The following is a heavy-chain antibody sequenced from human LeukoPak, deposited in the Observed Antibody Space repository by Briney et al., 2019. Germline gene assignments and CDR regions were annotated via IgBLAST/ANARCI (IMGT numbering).Heavy chain of an antibody. V-gene: IGHV3-48*02. CDR3: ARDGFYYDSSGYRLRGYFDY. CDR1: GFTFSSYN. CDR2: ISSSGSTI. J-gene: IGHJ4*02. D-gene: IGHD3-22*01. Sequence: PGGSLRLSCAASGFTFSSYNMNWVRQAPGKGLEWVSYISSSGSTIYYADSVKGRFTISRDDAKGSLYLQMNSLRDDDTAVYYCARDGFYYDSSGYRLRGYFDYWGQGTLVTVSS.